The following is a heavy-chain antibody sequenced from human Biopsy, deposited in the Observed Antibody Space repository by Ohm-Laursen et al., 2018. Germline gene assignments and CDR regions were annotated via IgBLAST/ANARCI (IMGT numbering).Heavy chain of an antibody. V-gene: IGHV3-21*01. CDR1: GFSVSSYD. CDR3: ARDSSRRAREGGMDV. CDR2: ISETSSHI. J-gene: IGHJ6*02. Sequence: SLRLSCAASGFSVSSYDMNWVRQAPGKGLEWLSYISETSSHIYDADSVRGRFTVARDIAKNSLYLQLNSLGVEDTAVYYCARDSSRRAREGGMDVWGQGTTVTVSS. D-gene: IGHD6-6*01.